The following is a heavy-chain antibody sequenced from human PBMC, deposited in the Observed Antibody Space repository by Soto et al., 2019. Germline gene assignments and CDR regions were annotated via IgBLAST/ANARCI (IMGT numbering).Heavy chain of an antibody. Sequence: QITLKESGPTLVKPTQTLTLTCTFSGFSLSISGVGVGWIRQPPGKALEWLALIYWDDDKRYSPSLKPRLTITKDTSRNQVVLTMTNMHPVDTATYYCARLDCITTNCHVKNGFDIWGQGTMVTVSS. CDR2: IYWDDDK. D-gene: IGHD2-2*01. CDR3: ARLDCITTNCHVKNGFDI. J-gene: IGHJ3*02. CDR1: GFSLSISGVG. V-gene: IGHV2-5*02.